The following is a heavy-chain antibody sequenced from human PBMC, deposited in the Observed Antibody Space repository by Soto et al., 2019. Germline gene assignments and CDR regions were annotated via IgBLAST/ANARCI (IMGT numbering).Heavy chain of an antibody. Sequence: SETLSLTCAVSGYSIRSGYFWGWTRQPPGKGLEWIGSMYHSGITYYNLSLKSRVTISVDTSKNQLSLKLSSATAADTAVYYCARSMYSTSAQLYYGMDVWGQGTTVTVSS. D-gene: IGHD6-6*01. CDR2: MYHSGIT. J-gene: IGHJ6*02. CDR1: GYSIRSGYF. CDR3: ARSMYSTSAQLYYGMDV. V-gene: IGHV4-38-2*01.